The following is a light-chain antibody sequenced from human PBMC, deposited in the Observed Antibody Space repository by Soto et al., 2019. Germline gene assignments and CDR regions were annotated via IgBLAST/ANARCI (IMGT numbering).Light chain of an antibody. CDR1: QSIRSY. J-gene: IGKJ4*01. CDR3: QQYTSYSLT. CDR2: KAS. V-gene: IGKV1-5*03. Sequence: DIQMTQSPSTLSASVGDRVTITCRASQSIRSYLAWFQQKPGKAPNVLIYKASNLESGVPSRFSGSGSGTEFTLTISSLQPDDFATYYCQQYTSYSLTFGGGTKVEIK.